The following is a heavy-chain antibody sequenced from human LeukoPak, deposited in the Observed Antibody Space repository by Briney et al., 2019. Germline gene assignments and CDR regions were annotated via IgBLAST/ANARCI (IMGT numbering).Heavy chain of an antibody. CDR3: ARAPGFSGYYYFDY. Sequence: PGGSLRLSCAASGFTVSSNYMSWVRPAPGKGLEWVSVIYSGGSTYYADSVKGRFTISRDNSKNTLYLQMNSLRAEDTAVYYCARAPGFSGYYYFDYWGQGTLVTVSS. CDR1: GFTVSSNY. D-gene: IGHD3-22*01. V-gene: IGHV3-66*01. CDR2: IYSGGST. J-gene: IGHJ4*02.